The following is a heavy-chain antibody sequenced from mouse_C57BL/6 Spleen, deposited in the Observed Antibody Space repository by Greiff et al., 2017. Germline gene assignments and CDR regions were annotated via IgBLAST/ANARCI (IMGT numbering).Heavy chain of an antibody. CDR2: INPNNGGT. CDR3: ARGGNLYYAMDY. Sequence: VQLQQSGPELVKPGASVKISCKASGYTFTDYNMDWVKQSHGKSLEWIGDINPNNGGTIYNQKFKGKATLTVDKSSSTAYMELRSLTSEDTAVYYCARGGNLYYAMDYWGQGTSVTVSS. V-gene: IGHV1-18*01. J-gene: IGHJ4*01. CDR1: GYTFTDYN.